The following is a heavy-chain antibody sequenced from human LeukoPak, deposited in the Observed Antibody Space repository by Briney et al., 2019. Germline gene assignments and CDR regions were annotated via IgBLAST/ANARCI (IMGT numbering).Heavy chain of an antibody. Sequence: SETLSLTCTVSGGSISSSSYYWGWIRQPPGKGLEWIGSIYHSGSTYYNPSLKSRVTISVDTSKNQFSLKLSSVTAADTAVYYCAGIAVAAYPGNFDYWGQGTLVTVSS. D-gene: IGHD6-19*01. J-gene: IGHJ4*02. CDR3: AGIAVAAYPGNFDY. CDR2: IYHSGST. CDR1: GGSISSSSYY. V-gene: IGHV4-39*07.